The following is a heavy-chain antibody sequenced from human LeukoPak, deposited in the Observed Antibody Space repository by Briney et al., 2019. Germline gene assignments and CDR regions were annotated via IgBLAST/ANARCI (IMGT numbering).Heavy chain of an antibody. J-gene: IGHJ2*01. CDR3: ARGRGYSGYDSWYFDL. V-gene: IGHV1-8*01. D-gene: IGHD5-12*01. CDR2: MNPNSGNT. Sequence: ASVKVSCKASGYTFTSYDINWVRQATGQGLEWMGWMNPNSGNTGCAQKFQGRVTMTRNTSISTAYMELSSLRSEDTAVYYCARGRGYSGYDSWYFDLWGRGTLVTVSS. CDR1: GYTFTSYD.